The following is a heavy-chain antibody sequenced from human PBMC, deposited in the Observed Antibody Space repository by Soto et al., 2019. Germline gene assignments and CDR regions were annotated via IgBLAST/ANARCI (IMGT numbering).Heavy chain of an antibody. J-gene: IGHJ5*02. CDR1: GGTFSSYA. D-gene: IGHD3-22*01. CDR2: IIPIFGTA. Sequence: AASVKVSCKASGGTFSSYAISWVRQAPGQGLEWMGGIIPIFGTANYAQKFQGRVTITADESTSTAYMELSSLRSEDTAVYYCARGYYDSSGYISWGRGTLVTVSS. CDR3: ARGYYDSSGYIS. V-gene: IGHV1-69*13.